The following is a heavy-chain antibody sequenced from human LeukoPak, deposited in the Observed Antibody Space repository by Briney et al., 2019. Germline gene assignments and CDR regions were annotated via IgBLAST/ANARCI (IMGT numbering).Heavy chain of an antibody. CDR2: IYHSGST. CDR3: ASGDSSGSRWVFDY. D-gene: IGHD3-22*01. Sequence: PSETLSLTCTVSGGSISSSNWWSWVRQPPGKGLEWIGEIYHSGSTNYNPSLKSRVTISVDKSKNQFSLKLSSVTAADTAVYYCASGDSSGSRWVFDYWGQGTLVTVSS. V-gene: IGHV4-4*02. J-gene: IGHJ4*02. CDR1: GGSISSSNW.